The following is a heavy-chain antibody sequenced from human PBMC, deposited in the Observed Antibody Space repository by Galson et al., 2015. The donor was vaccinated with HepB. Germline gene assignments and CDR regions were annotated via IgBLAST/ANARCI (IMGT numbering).Heavy chain of an antibody. D-gene: IGHD5-18*01. CDR3: ASSVDTSIDSCFDY. CDR2: INPNSGGT. V-gene: IGHV1-2*02. CDR1: GYTFTDYY. Sequence: SVKVSCKASGYTFTDYYMHWVRQAPGQGLEWMGWINPNSGGTSYAQKFQGRVTMTRDTSISTAYMELSRLRSDDTAVYFCASSVDTSIDSCFDYWGQGTLVTVSS. J-gene: IGHJ4*02.